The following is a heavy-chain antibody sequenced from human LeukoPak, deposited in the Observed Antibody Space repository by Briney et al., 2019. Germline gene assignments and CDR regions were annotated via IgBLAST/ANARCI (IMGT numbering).Heavy chain of an antibody. CDR1: GFTVSSTY. Sequence: GGSLRLSCAASGFTVSSTYMSWVRQAPGKGLEWVSTLYSGGSTHYADSVKGRFTISRDNAKNTLYLQMNSLRAEDTAVYYCVRDSGNYYFDYWGQGTLVTVSS. CDR3: VRDSGNYYFDY. J-gene: IGHJ4*02. D-gene: IGHD1-26*01. V-gene: IGHV3-53*01. CDR2: LYSGGST.